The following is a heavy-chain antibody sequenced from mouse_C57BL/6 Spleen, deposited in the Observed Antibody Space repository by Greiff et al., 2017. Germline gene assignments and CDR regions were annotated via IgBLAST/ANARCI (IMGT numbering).Heavy chain of an antibody. CDR3: ARRGTGGHFDY. CDR2: IYPGGGYT. D-gene: IGHD3-3*01. CDR1: GYTFTNYW. Sequence: VQRVESGAELVRPGTSVKMSCKASGYTFTNYWIGWAKQRPGHGLEWIGDIYPGGGYTNYNEKFKGKATLTADKSSSTAYMQFSSLTSEDSAIYYCARRGTGGHFDYWGQGTTLTVSS. J-gene: IGHJ2*01. V-gene: IGHV1-63*01.